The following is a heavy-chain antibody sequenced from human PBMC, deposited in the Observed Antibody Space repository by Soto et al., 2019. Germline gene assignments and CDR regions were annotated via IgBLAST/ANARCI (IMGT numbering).Heavy chain of an antibody. CDR3: ARVPYYYDGSGPYYFDY. J-gene: IGHJ4*02. Sequence: SVKVSCKASGGTFSSYAISWVRQAPGQGLEWMGGIIPIFGTANYAQKFQGRVTITADESTSTAYMELSSLRSEDTAVYYCARVPYYYDGSGPYYFDYWGQGTLVTVSS. V-gene: IGHV1-69*13. D-gene: IGHD3-22*01. CDR2: IIPIFGTA. CDR1: GGTFSSYA.